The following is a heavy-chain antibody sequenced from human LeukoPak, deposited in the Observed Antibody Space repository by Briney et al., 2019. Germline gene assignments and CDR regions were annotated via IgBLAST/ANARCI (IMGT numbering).Heavy chain of an antibody. CDR2: IIPIFGTA. J-gene: IGHJ3*02. CDR3: ARDLSCSSTSCYGGAFDI. V-gene: IGHV1-69*13. Sequence: ASVKVSCKASGGTFSSYAISWVRQAPGQGLEWMGGIIPIFGTANYAQKFQGRVTITADESTSTAYMELSSLRSEDTAVYYCARDLSCSSTSCYGGAFDIWGQGTMVTVSS. CDR1: GGTFSSYA. D-gene: IGHD2-2*01.